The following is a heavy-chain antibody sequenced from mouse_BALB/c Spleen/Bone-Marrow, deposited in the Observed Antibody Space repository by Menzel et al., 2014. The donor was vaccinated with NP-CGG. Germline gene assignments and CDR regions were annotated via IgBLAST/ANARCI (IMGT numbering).Heavy chain of an antibody. J-gene: IGHJ3*01. CDR1: GFSLTNYG. CDR2: IWAGGNT. V-gene: IGHV2-9*02. Sequence: VKLLESGPGLVAPSQSLSITCTVSGFSLTNYGVHWVRQPPGKGLESLGVIWAGGNTKYNSALMSRLSISKDNYKSQVFLKMNSLQTDDTAMYYCARDRCDYVFAYWGQGTLVTVSA. D-gene: IGHD2-4*01. CDR3: ARDRCDYVFAY.